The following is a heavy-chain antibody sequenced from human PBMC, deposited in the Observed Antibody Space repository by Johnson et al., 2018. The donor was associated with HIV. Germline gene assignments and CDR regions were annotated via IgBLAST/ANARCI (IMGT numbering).Heavy chain of an antibody. D-gene: IGHD3-16*02. CDR3: AKDTRRKLVMITFGGVIAYH. V-gene: IGHV3-9*01. J-gene: IGHJ3*01. Sequence: VQLVESGGGVVQPGRSLRLSCAASGFTFSSYAMHWVRQAPGKGLEWVSGISWNRRTIGYVDSVKGRFTISRDNAKKSLYLQMNSLRAEDTALYYCAKDTRRKLVMITFGGVIAYHWGQGTMVTVSS. CDR1: GFTFSSYA. CDR2: ISWNRRTI.